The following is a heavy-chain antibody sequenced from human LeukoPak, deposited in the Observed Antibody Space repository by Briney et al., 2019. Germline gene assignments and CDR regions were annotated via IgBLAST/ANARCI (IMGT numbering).Heavy chain of an antibody. CDR1: GFTFSSYE. Sequence: PGGSLRLSCAASGFTFSSYETNWVRQAPGKGLEWVSYISSSGSTIYYADSVKGRFTISRDNAKNSLYLQMNSLRAEDTAVYYCARVTTDFDYWGQGTLVTVSS. J-gene: IGHJ4*02. V-gene: IGHV3-48*03. CDR3: ARVTTDFDY. CDR2: ISSSGSTI. D-gene: IGHD4-11*01.